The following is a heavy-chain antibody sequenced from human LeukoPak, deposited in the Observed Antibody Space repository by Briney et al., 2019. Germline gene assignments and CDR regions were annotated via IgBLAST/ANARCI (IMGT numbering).Heavy chain of an antibody. J-gene: IGHJ4*02. CDR2: INAGNGNT. D-gene: IGHD1-14*01. V-gene: IGHV1-3*01. CDR1: GFTFTSYT. Sequence: ASVKVSCKASGFTFTSYTIHWVRQAPGQKLEGMGWINAGNGNTQYSQNCQGRVTLTRHTSASTAFMELSSLRSEDTAVYYCASDGWVTTYYFAYWGQGTLVIVSS. CDR3: ASDGWVTTYYFAY.